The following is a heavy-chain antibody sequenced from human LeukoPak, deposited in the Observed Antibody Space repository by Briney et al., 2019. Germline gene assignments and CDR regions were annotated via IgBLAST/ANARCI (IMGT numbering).Heavy chain of an antibody. CDR2: ISSDGRNK. J-gene: IGHJ1*01. D-gene: IGHD2/OR15-2a*01. CDR3: AKVVKYAEYFQH. Sequence: GGSLRLSCAASGFTFSSYGMHWVRQAPGKGLEWVAVISSDGRNKYYADSVKGRFTISRDNSKNTLYLQMNSLRAEDTAVYYCAKVVKYAEYFQHWGQGTLVTVSS. CDR1: GFTFSSYG. V-gene: IGHV3-30*18.